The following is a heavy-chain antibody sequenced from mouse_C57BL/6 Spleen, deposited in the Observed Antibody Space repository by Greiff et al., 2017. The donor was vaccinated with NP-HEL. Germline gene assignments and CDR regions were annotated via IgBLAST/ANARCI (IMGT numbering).Heavy chain of an antibody. CDR1: GYTFTSYW. CDR2: IDPSDSYT. J-gene: IGHJ2*01. V-gene: IGHV1-50*01. CDR3: ARGKVFDY. Sequence: QVHVKQSGAELVKPGASVKLSCKASGYTFTSYWMQWVEQRPGQGLEWIGEIDPSDSYTNYNQKFKGKATLTVDTSSSTAYMQLSSLTSEDSAVYYCARGKVFDYWGQGTTLTVSS.